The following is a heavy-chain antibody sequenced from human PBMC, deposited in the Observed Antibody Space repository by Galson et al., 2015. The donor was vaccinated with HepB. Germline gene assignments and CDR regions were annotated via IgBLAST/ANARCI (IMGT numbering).Heavy chain of an antibody. V-gene: IGHV1-69*02. CDR1: GGTFSSYT. CDR3: ARSLGEQQLVLGY. Sequence: SVKVSCQASGGTFSSYTISWVRPAPGQGLEWMGRIIPILGIANYAQKFQGRVTITADKSTSTAYMELSSLKASDTAMYYCARSLGEQQLVLGYWGQGTLVTVSS. D-gene: IGHD6-13*01. CDR2: IIPILGIA. J-gene: IGHJ4*02.